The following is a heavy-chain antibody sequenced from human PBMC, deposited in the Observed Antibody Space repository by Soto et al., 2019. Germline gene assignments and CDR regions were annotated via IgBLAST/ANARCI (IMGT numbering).Heavy chain of an antibody. CDR2: IKSKTDGGTT. V-gene: IGHV3-15*07. CDR1: GFTFSNAW. D-gene: IGHD3-3*01. CDR3: TTHFYYDFWRGYYPKESYFDY. J-gene: IGHJ4*02. Sequence: GGSLRLSCAASGFTFSNAWMNWVRQAPGKGLEWVGRIKSKTDGGTTDYAAPVKGRFTISRDDSKNTLYLQMNSLKTEDTAVYYCTTHFYYDFWRGYYPKESYFDYWGQGTLVTVS.